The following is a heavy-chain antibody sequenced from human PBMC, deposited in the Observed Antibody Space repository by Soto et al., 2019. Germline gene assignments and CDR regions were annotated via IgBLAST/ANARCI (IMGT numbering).Heavy chain of an antibody. J-gene: IGHJ5*02. D-gene: IGHD2-2*01. Sequence: SETLSLTCTFSGFSISSSSYYWGWIRQPPGKGLEWIGSIYYSGTTYYNPSLMSRVTISVDTSKNQFSLKLSSVTAADTAVYYCARREGYCSSTTCYANWFDPWGQGTLVTVSS. V-gene: IGHV4-39*01. CDR3: ARREGYCSSTTCYANWFDP. CDR2: IYYSGTT. CDR1: GFSISSSSYY.